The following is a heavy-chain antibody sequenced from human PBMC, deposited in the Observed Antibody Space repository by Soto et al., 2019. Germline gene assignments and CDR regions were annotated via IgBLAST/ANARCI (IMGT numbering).Heavy chain of an antibody. V-gene: IGHV4-59*12. CDR3: AREAKDYGDFDY. CDR1: GGSISSYY. D-gene: IGHD4-17*01. Sequence: SETLSLTCTVSGGSISSYYWSWIRQPPGKGLEWIGYIYYSGSTNYNPSLKSRVTISVDTSKNQFSLKLSSVTAADTAVYYCAREAKDYGDFDYWGQGTLVTVSS. CDR2: IYYSGST. J-gene: IGHJ4*02.